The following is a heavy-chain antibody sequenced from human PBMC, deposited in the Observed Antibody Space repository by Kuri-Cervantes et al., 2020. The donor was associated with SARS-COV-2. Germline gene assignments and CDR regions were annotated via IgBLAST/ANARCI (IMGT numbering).Heavy chain of an antibody. CDR3: ARLVPYYDFWSGSYYFDY. CDR1: GGSFSGYY. D-gene: IGHD3-3*01. Sequence: SETLSLTCAVYGGSFSGYYWSWIRQPPGKGLEWIGSIYYSGSTYYNPSLKSRVTISVDTSKNQFSLKLSSVTAADTAVYYCARLVPYYDFWSGSYYFDYWGQGTLVTDSS. J-gene: IGHJ4*02. CDR2: IYYSGST. V-gene: IGHV4-34*01.